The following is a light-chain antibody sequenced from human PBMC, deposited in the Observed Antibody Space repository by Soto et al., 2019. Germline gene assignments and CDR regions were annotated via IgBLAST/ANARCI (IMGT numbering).Light chain of an antibody. CDR1: QGINSW. Sequence: DIQMTQSPSSVSASGGDRVTITCRASQGINSWLAWYQHKPGKVPKLLIYAASSLQSGVPSRFSGSGSGTDFTLTISSLQPEDFATSYCQKVNRFPLTFGGGTEVEIK. V-gene: IGKV1D-12*01. CDR3: QKVNRFPLT. J-gene: IGKJ4*01. CDR2: AAS.